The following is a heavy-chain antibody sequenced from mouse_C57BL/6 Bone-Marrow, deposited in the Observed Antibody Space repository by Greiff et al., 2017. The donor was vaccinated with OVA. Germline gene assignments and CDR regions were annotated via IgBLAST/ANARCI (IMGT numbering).Heavy chain of an antibody. D-gene: IGHD2-10*01. V-gene: IGHV1-72*01. J-gene: IGHJ3*01. CDR3: ATYPFAY. CDR2: IDPNSGGT. Sequence: QQSCQASGYTFTSYWMHWVKQRPGRGLEWIGRIDPNSGGTKYNEKFKSKATLTVDKPSSTAYMQLSSLTSEDSAVYYCATYPFAYWGQGTLVTVSA. CDR1: GYTFTSYW.